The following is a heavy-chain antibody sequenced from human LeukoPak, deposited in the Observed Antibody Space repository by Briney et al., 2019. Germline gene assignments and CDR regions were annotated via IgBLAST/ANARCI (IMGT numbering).Heavy chain of an antibody. D-gene: IGHD3-22*01. CDR2: IYYSGST. CDR3: ARLTYYYDSSGYYYYYYGMDV. J-gene: IGHJ6*02. V-gene: IGHV4-59*08. Sequence: SETLSLNCTGSGGSISSYYWSWIRQPPGKGLEWIRNIYYSGSTNYNPTLKSRVNISVDTSKNQFSLKLSSVTAADTAVYYCARLTYYYDSSGYYYYYYGMDVWGQGTTVTVSS. CDR1: GGSISSYY.